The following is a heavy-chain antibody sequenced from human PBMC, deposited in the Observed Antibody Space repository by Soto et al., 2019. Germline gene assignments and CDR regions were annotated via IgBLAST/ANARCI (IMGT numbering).Heavy chain of an antibody. Sequence: GGSLRLSCAASGFTFSSYGMHWVRQAPGKGLEWVAVIWYDGSNKYYADSVKGRFTISRDNSKNTLYLQMNSLRAEDTAVYYCARSLAVGPHGIDYWGQGTLVTVSS. CDR1: GFTFSSYG. V-gene: IGHV3-33*01. CDR2: IWYDGSNK. J-gene: IGHJ4*02. CDR3: ARSLAVGPHGIDY. D-gene: IGHD6-19*01.